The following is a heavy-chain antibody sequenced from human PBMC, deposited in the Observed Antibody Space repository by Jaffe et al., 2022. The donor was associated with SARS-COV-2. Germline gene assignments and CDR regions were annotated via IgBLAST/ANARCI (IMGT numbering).Heavy chain of an antibody. CDR1: GFTFSSYA. CDR3: ARGGSFVVVTAIPDY. J-gene: IGHJ4*02. V-gene: IGHV3-30-3*01. D-gene: IGHD2-21*02. CDR2: ISYDGSNK. Sequence: QVQLVESGGGVVQPGRSLRLSCAASGFTFSSYAMHWVRQAPGKGLEWVAVISYDGSNKYYADSVKGRFTISRDNSKNTLYLQMNSLRAEDTAVYYCARGGSFVVVTAIPDYWGQGTLVTVSS.